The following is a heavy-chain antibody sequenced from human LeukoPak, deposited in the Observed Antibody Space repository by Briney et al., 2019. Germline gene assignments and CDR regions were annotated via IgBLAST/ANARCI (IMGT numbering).Heavy chain of an antibody. CDR1: GLTFRTSA. CDR2: VGTDSDT. J-gene: IGHJ4*02. D-gene: IGHD6-13*01. CDR3: AKKTPGIHPFDS. V-gene: IGHV3-23*01. Sequence: GGSLRLSCAASGLTFRTSAFSWVRQSPGRWLEWVSTVGTDSDTYYADSVKGRFTISRDNSKNTVYLQMTGLRADDTAVYYCAKKTPGIHPFDSWGQGTLVTVSP.